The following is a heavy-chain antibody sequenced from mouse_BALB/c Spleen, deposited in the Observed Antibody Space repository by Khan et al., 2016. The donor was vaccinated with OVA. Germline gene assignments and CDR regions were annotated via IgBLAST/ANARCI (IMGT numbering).Heavy chain of an antibody. V-gene: IGHV3-2*02. CDR2: ISHSGST. D-gene: IGHD2-3*01. Sequence: EVQLVESGPGLVKPSQSLYLTCTVTGYTITSDYAWNWIRQFPGNKLERMGYISHSGSTKYNPAFQSRTSITRDTSKNQFFLQLNSVTTEDTATXYCASDGYRYDYAMDYWGQGTSVTVSS. J-gene: IGHJ4*01. CDR3: ASDGYRYDYAMDY. CDR1: GYTITSDYA.